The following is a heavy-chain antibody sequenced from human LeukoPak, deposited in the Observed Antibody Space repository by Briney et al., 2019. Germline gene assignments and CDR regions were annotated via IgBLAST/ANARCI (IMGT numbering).Heavy chain of an antibody. V-gene: IGHV3-48*03. CDR1: GFSFSSFE. J-gene: IGHJ6*04. D-gene: IGHD3-10*02. CDR3: AELGITMIGGV. Sequence: GGSLRLSCVASGFSFSSFEMNWVRQAPGKGLEWVSYISSSGSTIYYADSVKGRFTISRDNAKNSLYLQMNSLRAEDTAVYYCAELGITMIGGVWGKGTTVTVSS. CDR2: ISSSGSTI.